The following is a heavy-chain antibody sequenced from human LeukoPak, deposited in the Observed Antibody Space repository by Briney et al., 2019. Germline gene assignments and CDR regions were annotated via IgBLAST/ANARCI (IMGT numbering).Heavy chain of an antibody. J-gene: IGHJ3*02. CDR1: GGPLRSYC. CDR2: LHYIGCT. CDR3: ARDPGPDYYDSSGYYSLNAFDI. V-gene: IGHV4-59*13. D-gene: IGHD3-22*01. Sequence: PSETLSLTCTFSGGPLRSYCWSWTRHPPGKGLEWIGYLHYIGCTNYDPSLKSRVTISVDTSKNQFSLKLSSVTAADTAVYYCARDPGPDYYDSSGYYSLNAFDIWGQGTMVTVSS.